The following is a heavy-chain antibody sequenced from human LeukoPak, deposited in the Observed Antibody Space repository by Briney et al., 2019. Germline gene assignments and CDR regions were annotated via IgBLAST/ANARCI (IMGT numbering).Heavy chain of an antibody. J-gene: IGHJ4*02. Sequence: GGSLRLSCAASGFSVSGTYMSWVRQAPGKGLEWVSLIYSGGKTYYADSVKGRFTISRDDSKNTVYLQINSLRADDTAVSYCARAYYYGDWGQGTLVTVSS. V-gene: IGHV3-53*01. CDR2: IYSGGKT. CDR3: ARAYYYGD. CDR1: GFSVSGTY. D-gene: IGHD3-10*01.